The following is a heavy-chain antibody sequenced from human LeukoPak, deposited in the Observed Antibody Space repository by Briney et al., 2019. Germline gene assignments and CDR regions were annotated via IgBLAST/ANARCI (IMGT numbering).Heavy chain of an antibody. CDR1: GFTFSTYW. J-gene: IGHJ5*02. Sequence: PGGSLRLSCAASGFTFSTYWMHWVRQAPGKGLVWVSHINSDGSATYYADSVKGRFTVSRDNAKNTLYLQMNSLRAEDTAVYYCARDLSNWNDAGGTSWGQGTLVTVSS. CDR2: INSDGSAT. D-gene: IGHD1-20*01. V-gene: IGHV3-74*01. CDR3: ARDLSNWNDAGGTS.